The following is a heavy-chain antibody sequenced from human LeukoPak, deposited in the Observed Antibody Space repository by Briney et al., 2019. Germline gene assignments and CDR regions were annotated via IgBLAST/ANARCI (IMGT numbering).Heavy chain of an antibody. Sequence: PGGSLGLSCAAPGIPFSSFGMHWLRQAPGKGLEWVAFIWYDGSNKYYADSVKGRFTISRDNSKNTLYLQMNSLTAEDTAVYYCARDGTVTAGPFDPWGGGTLVTVSS. CDR3: ARDGTVTAGPFDP. D-gene: IGHD4-17*01. V-gene: IGHV3-33*01. CDR2: IWYDGSNK. J-gene: IGHJ5*02. CDR1: GIPFSSFG.